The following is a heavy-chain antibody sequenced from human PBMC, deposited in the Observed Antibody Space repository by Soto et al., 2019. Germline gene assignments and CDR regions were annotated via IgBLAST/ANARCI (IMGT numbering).Heavy chain of an antibody. V-gene: IGHV4-31*03. CDR1: GGSISSGGYY. CDR3: ARETAAGYNWFDP. D-gene: IGHD6-13*01. J-gene: IGHJ5*02. CDR2: IYYSGST. Sequence: QVQLQESGPGLVKPSQTLSLTCTVSGGSISSGGYYWSWIRQHPGKGLEWIGYIYYSGSTYYNPSLKCRVTISVDTSKNQFSLKLSSVTAADTAVYYCARETAAGYNWFDPWGQGTLVTVSS.